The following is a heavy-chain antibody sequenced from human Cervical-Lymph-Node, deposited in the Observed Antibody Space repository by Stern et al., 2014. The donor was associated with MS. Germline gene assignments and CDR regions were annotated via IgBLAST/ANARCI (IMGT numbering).Heavy chain of an antibody. CDR3: SRDADAYSLVFGY. V-gene: IGHV4-30-4*01. CDR2: IHYSGTT. CDR1: GGSISSGEYY. J-gene: IGHJ4*02. Sequence: QLQLQESGPGLVKPSQTLSLTCAVSGGSISSGEYYWSWLRQSPGKGLEWIGYIHYSGTTYYNPSLKSRVTISVDTSKNQFSLKLSSVTAADTAVYYCSRDADAYSLVFGYWGRGTLVTVSS. D-gene: IGHD5-24*01.